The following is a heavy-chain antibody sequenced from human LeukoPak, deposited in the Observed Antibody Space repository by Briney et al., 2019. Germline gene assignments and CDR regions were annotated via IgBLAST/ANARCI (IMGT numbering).Heavy chain of an antibody. Sequence: PGGSLRLPCAASGFTFSSYWMSWVRQAPGKGLEWVANIKQDGSEKYYVDSVKGRFTISRDNAKNSLYLQMNSLRAEDTAVYYCARDRDLDGDYYYYGMDVWGQGTTVTVSS. J-gene: IGHJ6*02. CDR3: ARDRDLDGDYYYYGMDV. CDR1: GFTFSSYW. V-gene: IGHV3-7*01. D-gene: IGHD4-17*01. CDR2: IKQDGSEK.